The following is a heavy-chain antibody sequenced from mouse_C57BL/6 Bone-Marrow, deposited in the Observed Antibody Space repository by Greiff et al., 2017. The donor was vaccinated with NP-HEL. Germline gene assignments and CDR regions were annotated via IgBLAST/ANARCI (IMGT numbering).Heavy chain of an antibody. CDR1: GYTFTSYG. V-gene: IGHV1-81*01. CDR3: ASPELGRNYAMDY. Sequence: QVQLQQSGAELARPGASVKLSCKASGYTFTSYGISWVKQRTGQGLEWIGEIYPRSGNTYYNEKFKGKATLTADKSSSTAYMELRSLTSEDSAVYFCASPELGRNYAMDYWGQGTSVTVSS. CDR2: IYPRSGNT. J-gene: IGHJ4*01. D-gene: IGHD4-1*01.